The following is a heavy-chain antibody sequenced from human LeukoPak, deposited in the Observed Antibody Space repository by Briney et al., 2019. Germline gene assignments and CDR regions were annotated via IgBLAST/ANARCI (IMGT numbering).Heavy chain of an antibody. CDR1: GFTFSSYW. Sequence: PGGSLRLSCAASGFTFSSYWMSWVRQPPGKGLEWIGYIYYSGSTYYNPSLKSRVTISVDTSKNQFSLQLNSVTPEDTAVYYCARTIVVVTAGRWFDPWGQGTLVTVSS. CDR3: ARTIVVVTAGRWFDP. J-gene: IGHJ5*02. CDR2: IYYSGST. D-gene: IGHD2-21*02. V-gene: IGHV4-59*06.